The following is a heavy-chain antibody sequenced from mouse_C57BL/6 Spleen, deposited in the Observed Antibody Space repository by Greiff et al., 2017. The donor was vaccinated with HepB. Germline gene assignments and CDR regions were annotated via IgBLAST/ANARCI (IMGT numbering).Heavy chain of an antibody. V-gene: IGHV1-31*01. Sequence: EVKLQESGPELVKPGASVKISCKASGYSFTGYYMHWVKQSHGNILDWIGYIYPYNGVSSYNQKFKGKATLTVDKSSSTAYMELRSLTSEDSAVYYCASNLPYYAMDYWGQGTSVTVSS. J-gene: IGHJ4*01. CDR1: GYSFTGYY. CDR3: ASNLPYYAMDY. CDR2: IYPYNGVS.